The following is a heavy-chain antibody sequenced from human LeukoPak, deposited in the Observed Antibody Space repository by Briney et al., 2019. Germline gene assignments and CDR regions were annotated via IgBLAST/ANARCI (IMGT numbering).Heavy chain of an antibody. CDR1: GGTFSSYA. CDR2: IIPILGTA. CDR3: ARREDIVVVPAAIPRGGYFDWLGAFDI. D-gene: IGHD2-2*02. Sequence: ASVKVSCKASGGTFSSYAISWVRQAPGQGLEWMGGIIPILGTANYAQKFQGRVTITADESTSTAYMELSSLRSEDTAVYYCARREDIVVVPAAIPRGGYFDWLGAFDIWGQGTMVTVSS. J-gene: IGHJ3*02. V-gene: IGHV1-69*01.